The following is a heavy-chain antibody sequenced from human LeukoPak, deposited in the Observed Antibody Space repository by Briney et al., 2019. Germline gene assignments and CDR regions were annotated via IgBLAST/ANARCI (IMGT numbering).Heavy chain of an antibody. Sequence: SETLSLTCTVSGGSISSSSYYWGWIRQPPGKGLEWIGSIYYSGSTYYNPSLKSRVTISVDTSKNQFSLKLSSVTAADTAVYYCASGRKRYFDWLFTNWFDPWGQGTLVTVSS. CDR3: ASGRKRYFDWLFTNWFDP. CDR2: IYYSGST. D-gene: IGHD3-9*01. CDR1: GGSISSSSYY. J-gene: IGHJ5*02. V-gene: IGHV4-39*01.